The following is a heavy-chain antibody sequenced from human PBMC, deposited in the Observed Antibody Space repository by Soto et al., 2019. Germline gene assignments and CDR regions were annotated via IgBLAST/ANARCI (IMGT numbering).Heavy chain of an antibody. Sequence: QVTLKESGPVLVKPTETLTLRCTVSGLSITDSEMGVRWIRQPPGQPLEWLAHIDSSGEKSYGTFLKSRLAISKDTSKSQIVLTMTNMDPADTATYYCARRHLAVAVSPWFDPWGQGIPVTVSS. J-gene: IGHJ5*02. CDR2: IDSSGEK. V-gene: IGHV2-26*01. D-gene: IGHD6-19*01. CDR1: GLSITDSEMG. CDR3: ARRHLAVAVSPWFDP.